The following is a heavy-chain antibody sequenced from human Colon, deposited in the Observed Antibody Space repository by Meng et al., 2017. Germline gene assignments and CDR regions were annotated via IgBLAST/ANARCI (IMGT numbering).Heavy chain of an antibody. D-gene: IGHD5-12*01. CDR1: GFTFSSYD. J-gene: IGHJ6*02. Sequence: GGSLRLSCAASGFTFSSYDMNWVRQAPGKGLEWVASISRNSGDIYYADSVKGRFTISRSNSKNTLYLEMISLRAEDTAVYYCARPGFYYYGKDVWGQGTTVTVSS. V-gene: IGHV3-21*01. CDR2: ISRNSGDI. CDR3: ARPGFYYYGKDV.